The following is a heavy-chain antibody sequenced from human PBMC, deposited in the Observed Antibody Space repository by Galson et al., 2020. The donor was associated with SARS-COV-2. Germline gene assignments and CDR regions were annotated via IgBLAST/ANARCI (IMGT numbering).Heavy chain of an antibody. CDR1: GYSISSGYY. Sequence: SETLSLTCAVSGYSISSGYYWGWIRQPPGKGLEWIGSIYHSGSTYYNPSLKSRVTISVDTSKNQFSLKLSSVTAADTAVYYCARDLGADSGWPLDYWGQGTLVTVSA. J-gene: IGHJ4*02. V-gene: IGHV4-38-2*02. CDR2: IYHSGST. D-gene: IGHD6-19*01. CDR3: ARDLGADSGWPLDY.